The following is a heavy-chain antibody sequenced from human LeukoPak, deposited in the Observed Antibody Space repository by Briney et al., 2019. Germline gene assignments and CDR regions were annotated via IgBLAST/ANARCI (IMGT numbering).Heavy chain of an antibody. D-gene: IGHD3-10*01. V-gene: IGHV1-8*03. CDR2: MNPNSGNT. CDR3: ARKNMVRGVLDH. J-gene: IGHJ4*02. Sequence: ASVKVSCKASGYTFTSYDINWVRQATGQGLEWMGWMNPNSGNTGYAQKFQGRVTITRNTSISTAYMELSSLRSEDTAVYYCARKNMVRGVLDHWGQGTLVTVSS. CDR1: GYTFTSYD.